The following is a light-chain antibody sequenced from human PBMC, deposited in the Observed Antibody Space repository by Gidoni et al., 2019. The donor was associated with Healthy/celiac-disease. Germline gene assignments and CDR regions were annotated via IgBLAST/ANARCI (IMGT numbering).Light chain of an antibody. CDR2: DAS. CDR1: QSISSW. J-gene: IGKJ2*01. Sequence: DIQMTTSPSTRSASVGDRVTITCRARQSISSWLAWYQQKPGKAPKLLIYDASSLESGVPSRFSGSGSGTEFTLTISSLQPDDFATYYCQQYNSYPYTFGQGTKLEIK. V-gene: IGKV1-5*01. CDR3: QQYNSYPYT.